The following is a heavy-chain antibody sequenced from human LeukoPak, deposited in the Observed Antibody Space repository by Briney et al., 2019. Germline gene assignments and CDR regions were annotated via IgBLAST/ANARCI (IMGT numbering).Heavy chain of an antibody. CDR1: GFTFDDYA. V-gene: IGHV3-9*01. CDR2: ISWNSGSI. Sequence: PGGSLRLSCAASGFTFDDYAMHWVRQAPGKGLEWVSGISWNSGSIGYADSVKGRFTISRDNAKNSLYLQMNSLRAEDTALYYWAKDIYPNLKQTENWFDPWGQGTLVTVSS. J-gene: IGHJ5*02. CDR3: AKDIYPNLKQTENWFDP. D-gene: IGHD2-2*02.